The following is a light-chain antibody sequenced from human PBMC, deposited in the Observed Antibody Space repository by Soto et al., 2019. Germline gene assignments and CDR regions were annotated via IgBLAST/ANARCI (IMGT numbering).Light chain of an antibody. CDR1: SSDVGGYNY. Sequence: QSVLTQPASVSGSPGQSITISCTGTSSDVGGYNYVSWYQHHPGKAPKLLIYEVTKRPSGVSNRFSGSKSGNTASLTISGLQADDEADYYCSSYTTDSTYVFGSGTKVTVL. CDR2: EVT. J-gene: IGLJ1*01. CDR3: SSYTTDSTYV. V-gene: IGLV2-14*01.